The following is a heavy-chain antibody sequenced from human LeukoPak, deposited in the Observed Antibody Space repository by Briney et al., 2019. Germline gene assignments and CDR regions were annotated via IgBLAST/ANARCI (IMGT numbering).Heavy chain of an antibody. V-gene: IGHV1-2*02. CDR3: VRGADSSSSA. J-gene: IGHJ4*02. CDR1: GYTFTAYY. D-gene: IGHD6-6*01. CDR2: LNPKTGGT. Sequence: ASVKVSCKASGYTFTAYYLHWVRQAPGQGLEWMGWLNPKTGGTNYAQKFQGRVTMTRDASITTAYMELTSLRTDDTAVYYCVRGADSSSSAWSQGTLVTVS.